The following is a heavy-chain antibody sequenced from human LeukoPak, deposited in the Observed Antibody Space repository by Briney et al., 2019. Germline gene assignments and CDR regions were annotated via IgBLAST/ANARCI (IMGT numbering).Heavy chain of an antibody. CDR3: ATNLQPPRSGRYRDY. V-gene: IGHV4-34*01. CDR2: FNHSGRT. Sequence: SETLSLTRAVYGGSFSGYYWSWIRQPPTKGRAWIGEFNHSGRTNYNPSLKSRVHISLDTSKNQFSLKLSSVTPAATAVYYCATNLQPPRSGRYRDYWGQGTLVTVSS. D-gene: IGHD6-19*01. CDR1: GGSFSGYY. J-gene: IGHJ4*02.